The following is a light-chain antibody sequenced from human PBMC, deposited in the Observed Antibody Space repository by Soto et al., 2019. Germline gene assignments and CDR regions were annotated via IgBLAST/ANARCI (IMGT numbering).Light chain of an antibody. V-gene: IGLV2-14*01. CDR2: EVS. Sequence: LTQPASVSGSPGQSITISCTGTSSDVGGYDYVSWYQQSPGKVPKLLIYEVSTRPSGLSNRFSGSKSGNTASLTISGLQSEDEADYYCSSYTSSNTVIFGGGTQLTVL. J-gene: IGLJ2*01. CDR3: SSYTSSNTVI. CDR1: SSDVGGYDY.